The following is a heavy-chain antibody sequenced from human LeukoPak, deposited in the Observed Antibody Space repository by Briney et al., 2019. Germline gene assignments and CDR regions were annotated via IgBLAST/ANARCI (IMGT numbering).Heavy chain of an antibody. Sequence: GGSLRLSCAASGFTFDDYGMSWVRQAPGKGLEWVSSISTSSSYIYYADSVRGRFTISRDNAKNSLYLQMNSLRAEDTAVYSCARGADGVSSNSRGWFDPWGQGTLVTVSS. CDR1: GFTFDDYG. CDR2: ISTSSSYI. V-gene: IGHV3-21*01. D-gene: IGHD2-15*01. J-gene: IGHJ5*02. CDR3: ARGADGVSSNSRGWFDP.